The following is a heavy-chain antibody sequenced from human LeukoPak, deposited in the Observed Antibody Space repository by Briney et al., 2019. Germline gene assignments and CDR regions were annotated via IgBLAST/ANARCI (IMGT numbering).Heavy chain of an antibody. CDR3: ARDRGSSTSCYSY. V-gene: IGHV3-21*01. CDR1: GFTFSSYS. CDR2: ISSSSSYI. Sequence: PGRSLRLSCAASGFTFSSYSMNWVRQAPGKGLEWVSSISSSSSYIYYADSVKGRFTISRDNAKNSLYLQMNSLRAEDTAVYYCARDRGSSTSCYSYWGQGTLVTVSS. J-gene: IGHJ4*02. D-gene: IGHD2-2*01.